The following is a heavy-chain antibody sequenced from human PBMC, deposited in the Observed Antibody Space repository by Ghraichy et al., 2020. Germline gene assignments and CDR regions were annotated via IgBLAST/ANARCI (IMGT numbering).Heavy chain of an antibody. CDR2: INAGNGDT. CDR3: ARVGIRVGGVDY. CDR1: GYTFTSYA. V-gene: IGHV1-3*01. D-gene: IGHD3-10*01. J-gene: IGHJ4*02. Sequence: ASVKVSCKASGYTFTSYAIHWVRQAPGQSLEWVGWINAGNGDTRYPQKYQGRVTINRDTSATTTYMELSSLRSEDTAIYYCARVGIRVGGVDYWGQGTLVTVSS.